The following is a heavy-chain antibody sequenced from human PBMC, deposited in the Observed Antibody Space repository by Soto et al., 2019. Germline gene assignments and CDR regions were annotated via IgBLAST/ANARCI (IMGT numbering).Heavy chain of an antibody. D-gene: IGHD3-22*01. CDR2: ITPIFGTA. CDR3: AKEIAVTGNDAFDT. J-gene: IGHJ3*02. V-gene: IGHV1-69*01. Sequence: QMQLVQSGAEVKRPGSSVKGSCKASGGIFSNYAYSWVRQAPGQGLECVGGITPIFGTANYAQKLQGRVTIYADESTRTVYMELSSLSSEDTALYYCAKEIAVTGNDAFDTWGQGTMVSVSS. CDR1: GGIFSNYA.